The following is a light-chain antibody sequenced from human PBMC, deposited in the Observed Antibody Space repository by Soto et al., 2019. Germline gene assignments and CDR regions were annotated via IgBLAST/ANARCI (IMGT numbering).Light chain of an antibody. V-gene: IGLV6-57*04. CDR2: EDD. CDR1: SGSIARNY. CDR3: QSFDNNNVV. J-gene: IGLJ2*01. Sequence: NFMLTQPHSVSESPGKTVTISCTRTSGSIARNYVQWFQQRPGSAPTTIIYEDDHRPSGVPDRFSGSIDRSSNSASLSISGLQTEDEADYYCQSFDNNNVVFGGGTQLTVL.